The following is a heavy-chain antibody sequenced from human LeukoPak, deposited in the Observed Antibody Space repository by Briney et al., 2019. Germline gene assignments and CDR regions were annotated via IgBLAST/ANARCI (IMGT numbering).Heavy chain of an antibody. Sequence: GGSLGPSFAAPGFTFISYTMNWFRRAPGKGLGWVSSISRSSSYIYYADSVKGRFTISRDNAKNPLYLQMNSLRAEDTAVYYCARAPFHCSSTSCYTFDYWGQGTLVTVSS. CDR1: GFTFISYT. D-gene: IGHD2-2*02. CDR3: ARAPFHCSSTSCYTFDY. CDR2: ISRSSSYI. V-gene: IGHV3-21*01. J-gene: IGHJ4*02.